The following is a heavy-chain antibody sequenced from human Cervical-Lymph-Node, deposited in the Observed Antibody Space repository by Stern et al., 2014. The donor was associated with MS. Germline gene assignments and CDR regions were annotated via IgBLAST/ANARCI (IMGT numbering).Heavy chain of an antibody. Sequence: QITLKESGPTLVKPRQTLTLTCTVSGFSLTTNGVGVGWIRQPPGKALEWLALIYWDDDKRYSPSLNSRLTITRDTSKNQVVLKLTDMDHVDTGTYYCAHRREFAAAAVEYFDSWGQGALVTVSS. J-gene: IGHJ4*02. CDR3: AHRREFAAAAVEYFDS. V-gene: IGHV2-5*02. CDR1: GFSLTTNGVG. CDR2: IYWDDDK. D-gene: IGHD6-13*01.